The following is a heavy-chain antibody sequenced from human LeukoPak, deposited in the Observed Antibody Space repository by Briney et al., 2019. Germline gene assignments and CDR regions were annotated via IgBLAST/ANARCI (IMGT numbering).Heavy chain of an antibody. CDR3: AKGPMVRIDF. V-gene: IGHV3-23*01. CDR2: ISGSGTST. CDR1: GFTFNDYA. D-gene: IGHD3-10*01. Sequence: PGRSLRLSCAASGFTFNDYAMHWVRQAPGKGLEWVSGISGSGTSTYYADSVKGRFTISRDNSKNTLYLQMNSLRAEDTAVYYCAKGPMVRIDFWGQGTLVTVSS. J-gene: IGHJ4*02.